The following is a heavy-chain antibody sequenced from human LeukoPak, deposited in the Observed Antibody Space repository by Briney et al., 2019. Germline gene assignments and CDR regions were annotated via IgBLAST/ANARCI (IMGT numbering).Heavy chain of an antibody. CDR1: GYTFTSYD. V-gene: IGHV1-8*03. J-gene: IGHJ6*03. Sequence: GASVKVSCKASGYTFTSYDMNWVRQATGQGLEWMGWMNPNSGNTGYAQKFQGRVTITRNTSISTAYMELSSLRSEDTAVYYCARGASGDFWSGYYFGYYYYYMDVWGKGTTVTVSS. CDR2: MNPNSGNT. D-gene: IGHD3-3*01. CDR3: ARGASGDFWSGYYFGYYYYYMDV.